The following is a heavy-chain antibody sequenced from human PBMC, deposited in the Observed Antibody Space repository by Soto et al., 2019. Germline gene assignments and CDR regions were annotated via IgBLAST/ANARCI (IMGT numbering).Heavy chain of an antibody. V-gene: IGHV4-39*01. D-gene: IGHD2-15*01. CDR3: ATYDGFCSGGSCLYYFDY. J-gene: IGHJ4*02. CDR1: GYSIRISRYY. Sequence: SDSLSLTFNDSGYSIRISRYYARSKRNPPGIGLEWLGLIYYGGSTHYNPSLKSRVTIFVDTSKNQFSLKLSSVTAADTAVYYCATYDGFCSGGSCLYYFDYWGQGTLVTVSS. CDR2: IYYGGST.